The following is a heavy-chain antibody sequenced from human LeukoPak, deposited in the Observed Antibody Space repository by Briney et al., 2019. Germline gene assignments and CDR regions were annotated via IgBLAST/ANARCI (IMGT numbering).Heavy chain of an antibody. CDR2: INPNNGGT. J-gene: IGHJ4*02. CDR1: GYTFTSYG. V-gene: IGHV1-2*02. CDR3: ARVYMGPDY. Sequence: ASVKVSCKASGYTFTSYGISWVRQAPGQGLEWMGWINPNNGGTKYAQKFQDRVTMTRDTSISTVNMDVSRLRSDDTAVYYCARVYMGPDYWGQGTLVTVSS. D-gene: IGHD3-10*01.